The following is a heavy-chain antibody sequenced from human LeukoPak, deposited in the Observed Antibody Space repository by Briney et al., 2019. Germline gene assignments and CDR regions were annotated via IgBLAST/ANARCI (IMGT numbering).Heavy chain of an antibody. CDR3: ARTRITIFGVVTRFFDY. D-gene: IGHD3-3*01. J-gene: IGHJ4*02. CDR1: GYSISSGYY. CDR2: IYHSGST. Sequence: SETLSLTCAVPGYSISSGYYWGWIRQPPGKGLEWIGSIYHSGSTYYNPSLKSRVTISVDTSKNQFSLKLSSVTAADTAVYYCARTRITIFGVVTRFFDYWGQGTLVTVSS. V-gene: IGHV4-38-2*01.